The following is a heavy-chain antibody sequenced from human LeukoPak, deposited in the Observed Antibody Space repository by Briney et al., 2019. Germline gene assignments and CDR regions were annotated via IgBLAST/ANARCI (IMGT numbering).Heavy chain of an antibody. Sequence: SQTLSLTCAISRDSVSSYSAAWNWIRQSPSRGLEWLGRTYYRSKWYYDYAVSVQSRISINPDTTKNQVSLQLNSVTPEDTAVYYCARVSLVCSSTICSPWYPMDVWGKGTTVTVSS. D-gene: IGHD2-2*01. CDR2: TYYRSKWYY. CDR3: ARVSLVCSSTICSPWYPMDV. CDR1: RDSVSSYSAA. V-gene: IGHV6-1*01. J-gene: IGHJ6*03.